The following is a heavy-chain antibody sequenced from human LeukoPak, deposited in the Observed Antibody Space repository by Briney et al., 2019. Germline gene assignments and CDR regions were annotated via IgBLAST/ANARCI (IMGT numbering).Heavy chain of an antibody. V-gene: IGHV4-59*01. J-gene: IGHJ4*02. CDR3: ARHTGGTTEDY. CDR2: ISYTGST. D-gene: IGHD1-1*01. CDR1: RGPISGYY. Sequence: PSETLSLTCTVSRGPISGYYWSWIRQPPGKGLEWIGYISYTGSTAYDPFLKSRVAISIDTSKNSFSLKLSSVTAADTAIYYCARHTGGTTEDYWGQGALVTVSS.